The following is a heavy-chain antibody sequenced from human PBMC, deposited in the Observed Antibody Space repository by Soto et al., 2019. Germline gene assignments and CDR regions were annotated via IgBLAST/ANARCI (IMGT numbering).Heavy chain of an antibody. CDR2: INSDGSST. J-gene: IGHJ5*02. CDR3: ARDHYYDSSGYYSNNWFDP. V-gene: IGHV3-74*01. CDR1: VFTCSSYW. D-gene: IGHD3-22*01. Sequence: PGWSLRLSCSASVFTCSSYWMHWFRQAPGKGLVWVSRINSDGSSTSYADSVKGRFTISRDNAKNTLYLQMNSLRAEDTAVYYCARDHYYDSSGYYSNNWFDPWGQGTLVTVSS.